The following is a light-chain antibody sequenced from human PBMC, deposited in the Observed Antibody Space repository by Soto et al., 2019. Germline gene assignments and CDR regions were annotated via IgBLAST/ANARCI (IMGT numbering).Light chain of an antibody. CDR3: SSYTSSRTYV. CDR2: DVS. Sequence: QSALTQPASVSASPGPSITISCTGTSSDVGGYNYVSWYQQHPGKAPKVMIYDVSNRPSGVSNRFSGSKSGNTAFLIIFGLQAEDEADYYCSSYTSSRTYVFGTGTKVTVL. J-gene: IGLJ1*01. CDR1: SSDVGGYNY. V-gene: IGLV2-14*01.